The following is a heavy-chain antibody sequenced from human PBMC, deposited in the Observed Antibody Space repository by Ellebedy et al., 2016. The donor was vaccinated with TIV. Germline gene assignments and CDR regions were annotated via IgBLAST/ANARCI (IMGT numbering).Heavy chain of an antibody. Sequence: ASVKVSCXASGYTFTGYYMHWVRQAPGQGLEWMGWINPNSGGTNYSQKFQGRVTITRDTSASTAYMELSSLRSEDTAVYYCARAGIEQDYYYYYGMDVWGQGTTVTVSS. V-gene: IGHV1-2*02. J-gene: IGHJ6*02. CDR3: ARAGIEQDYYYYYGMDV. CDR2: INPNSGGT. D-gene: IGHD1/OR15-1a*01. CDR1: GYTFTGYY.